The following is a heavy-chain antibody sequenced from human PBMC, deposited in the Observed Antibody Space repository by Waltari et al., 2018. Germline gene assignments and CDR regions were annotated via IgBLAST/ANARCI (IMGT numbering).Heavy chain of an antibody. CDR2: IYYSGNT. J-gene: IGHJ4*02. CDR3: ARVVDYDILTGRMYYFDY. V-gene: IGHV4-39*07. Sequence: QLQLQESGPGLVKPSETLSLPCPVSGGSISSSSYSGGGIRKPPGKGLEWIGSIYYSGNTYYNPSLKSRVTISVDTSKNQFSLNLTAVTAADTAVYYCARVVDYDILTGRMYYFDYWGQGTLVTVSS. CDR1: GGSISSSSYS. D-gene: IGHD3-9*01.